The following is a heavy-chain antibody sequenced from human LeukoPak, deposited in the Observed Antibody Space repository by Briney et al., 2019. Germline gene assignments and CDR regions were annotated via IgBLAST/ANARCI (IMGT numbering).Heavy chain of an antibody. CDR3: AADLDKGTRRSWFDY. V-gene: IGHV1-58*01. Sequence: AASVNVSCKASGFTFTSSAVQWVRQARGQRLEWIGWIVVGSGNTNYAQKFQERVTITRDMSTSTAYMELSSLRSEDTAVYYCAADLDKGTRRSWFDYWGQGTQVTVSS. J-gene: IGHJ4*02. CDR1: GFTFTSSA. D-gene: IGHD3-9*01. CDR2: IVVGSGNT.